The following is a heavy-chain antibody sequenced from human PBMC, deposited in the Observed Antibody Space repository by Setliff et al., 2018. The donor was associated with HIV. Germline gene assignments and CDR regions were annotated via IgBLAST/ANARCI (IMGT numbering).Heavy chain of an antibody. Sequence: ASVKVSCKASGYTFTDYFMHWVRQAPGQGLEWMGWISPNNGDTGYSQKFQGRVTMTRNTSISTAYMELSSLRSEDTAVYYCARQLSNSLDFWGQGAQVTVSS. CDR3: ARQLSNSLDF. CDR1: GYTFTDYF. J-gene: IGHJ4*02. CDR2: ISPNNGDT. D-gene: IGHD7-27*01. V-gene: IGHV1-8*02.